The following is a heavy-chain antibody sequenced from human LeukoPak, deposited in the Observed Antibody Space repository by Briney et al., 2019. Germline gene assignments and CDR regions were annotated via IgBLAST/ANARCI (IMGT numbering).Heavy chain of an antibody. CDR2: FDPEDGET. V-gene: IGHV1-24*01. Sequence: ASVKVSCKVSGCTLTELSMHWVRQAPGKGLEWLGGFDPEDGETIYAQKFQGRVTMTEDTSTDTAYMELSSLRSEDTAVYYCATDRRYCSSTSCPRWDVWGKGTTVTVSS. CDR3: ATDRRYCSSTSCPRWDV. CDR1: GCTLTELS. D-gene: IGHD2-2*01. J-gene: IGHJ6*04.